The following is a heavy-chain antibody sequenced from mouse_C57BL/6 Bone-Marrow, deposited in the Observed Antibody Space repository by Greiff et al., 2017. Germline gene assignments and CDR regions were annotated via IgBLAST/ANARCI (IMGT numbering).Heavy chain of an antibody. J-gene: IGHJ1*03. Sequence: DVMLVESGGGLVKPGGSLKLSCAASGFTFSDYGMHWVRQAPEKGLEWVAYISSGSSTIYYADTVQGRFTISRDNAKNTLLRQMTSLRSEDTAMYYCARPYYGSSDWYFDVWGTGTTVTVSS. V-gene: IGHV5-17*01. CDR2: ISSGSSTI. CDR1: GFTFSDYG. D-gene: IGHD1-1*01. CDR3: ARPYYGSSDWYFDV.